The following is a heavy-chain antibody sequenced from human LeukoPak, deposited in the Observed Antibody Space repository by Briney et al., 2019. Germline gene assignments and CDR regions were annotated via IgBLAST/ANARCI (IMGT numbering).Heavy chain of an antibody. CDR3: ARDYGDYVEYYYGMDV. CDR2: MNPNSGNT. V-gene: IGHV1-8*01. D-gene: IGHD4-17*01. J-gene: IGHJ6*02. CDR1: GYTFTSYD. Sequence: ASVTVSCTASGYTFTSYDINWVRQATGQGLEWMGWMNPNSGNTGYAQKFQGRVTITADESTSTAYMELSSLRSEDTAVYYCARDYGDYVEYYYGMDVWGQGTTVTVSS.